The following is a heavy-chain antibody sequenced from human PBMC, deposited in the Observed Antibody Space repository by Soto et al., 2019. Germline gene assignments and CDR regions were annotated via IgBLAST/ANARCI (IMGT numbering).Heavy chain of an antibody. CDR2: IYWDDDK. Sequence: QITLKESGPTLVKPTQTLTLTCTFSGFSLSTSGVGVGWIRQPPGKALEWLALIYWDDDKRYSPSLKTRLTITKDTSKNQVVLTMTNMDPVDTATYYCAHRHCSGGSCLFDYWGQGTLVTVSS. D-gene: IGHD2-15*01. CDR3: AHRHCSGGSCLFDY. V-gene: IGHV2-5*02. CDR1: GFSLSTSGVG. J-gene: IGHJ4*02.